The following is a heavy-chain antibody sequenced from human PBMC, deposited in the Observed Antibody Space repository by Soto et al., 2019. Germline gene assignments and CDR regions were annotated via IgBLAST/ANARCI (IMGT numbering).Heavy chain of an antibody. D-gene: IGHD2-15*01. V-gene: IGHV4-4*07. J-gene: IGHJ5*02. CDR2: IYTSGST. CDR1: GGSISSYY. CDR3: ERDWVAATTTVWFDP. Sequence: SETLSLTCTVSGGSISSYYWSWIRQPAGKGLEWIGRIYTSGSTNYNPSLKSRVTMSVDTSKNQFSLKLSSVTAADTAVYYCERDWVAATTTVWFDPWGHGTLVTISS.